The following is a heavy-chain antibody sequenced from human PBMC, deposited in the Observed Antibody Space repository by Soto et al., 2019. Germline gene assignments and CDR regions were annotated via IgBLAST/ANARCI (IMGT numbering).Heavy chain of an antibody. CDR1: GGSISSYY. Sequence: QVQLQESGPGLVKPSETLSLTCTVSGGSISSYYWSWIRQPPGKGLEWIGYIYYSGSTNYNPSLKSRVTISVDTSKNQFSLKLSSVTAADTAVYYCARRYRKNAFDIWGQGTMVTVSS. V-gene: IGHV4-59*01. D-gene: IGHD2-2*01. CDR2: IYYSGST. J-gene: IGHJ3*02. CDR3: ARRYRKNAFDI.